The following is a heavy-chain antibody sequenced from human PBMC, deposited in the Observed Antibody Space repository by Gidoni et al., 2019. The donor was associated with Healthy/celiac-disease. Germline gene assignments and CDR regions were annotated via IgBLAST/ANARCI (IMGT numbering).Heavy chain of an antibody. Sequence: EVQLVEYGGGLEKPGGSLRLPCAASGFTFSTYWMHWVRQAPGTGLVWVSHINSDGSSTNYADPVKGRFTISRDNAKNTLYLQMNSLRAEDTAVYFCARDAGSAPDCWGQGALVTVSS. CDR3: ARDAGSAPDC. V-gene: IGHV3-74*01. J-gene: IGHJ4*02. CDR1: GFTFSTYW. CDR2: INSDGSST. D-gene: IGHD2-15*01.